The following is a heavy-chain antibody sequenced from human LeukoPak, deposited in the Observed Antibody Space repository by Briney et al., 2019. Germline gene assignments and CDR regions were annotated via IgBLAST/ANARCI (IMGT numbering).Heavy chain of an antibody. Sequence: PGGSLRLSCAASGFTFSSYAMHWVRQAPGKGLEWVAVISYDGSNKYYADSVKGRFTISRDNSKNTLYLQMNSLRAEDTAVYYCARAYYYDSSGYYKKYYFDYWGQGTLVTVSS. V-gene: IGHV3-30-3*01. CDR3: ARAYYYDSSGYYKKYYFDY. D-gene: IGHD3-22*01. CDR1: GFTFSSYA. J-gene: IGHJ4*02. CDR2: ISYDGSNK.